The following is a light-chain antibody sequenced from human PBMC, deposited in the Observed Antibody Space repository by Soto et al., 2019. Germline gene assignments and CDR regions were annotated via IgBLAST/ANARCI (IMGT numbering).Light chain of an antibody. V-gene: IGLV2-8*01. CDR2: EVS. CDR3: SSYAGGNNPYV. Sequence: QSALTQPPSASGSPGQSVTISCTGTSSDVGGYNYVSWYQQHPGKAPKLMIYEVSKRPSGVPDRFSGSKSGNTASLTVSGLQAEDEADYYCSSYAGGNNPYVFGTGTKVTVL. CDR1: SSDVGGYNY. J-gene: IGLJ1*01.